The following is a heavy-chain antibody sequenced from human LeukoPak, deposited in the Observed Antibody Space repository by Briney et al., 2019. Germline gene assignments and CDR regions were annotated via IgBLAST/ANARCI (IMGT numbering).Heavy chain of an antibody. CDR2: IYSGGST. CDR3: TRGGGGSFPHY. CDR1: GFTISSNF. Sequence: GGSLRLSCAASGFTISSNFLSWVRHPPGQGLEWVPDIYSGGSTYYADSVKGRFTISRDNSKNTLYLQMNSLRAEDTAVYYCTRGGGGSFPHYWGQGTLVTVSS. D-gene: IGHD2-21*01. V-gene: IGHV3-53*01. J-gene: IGHJ4*02.